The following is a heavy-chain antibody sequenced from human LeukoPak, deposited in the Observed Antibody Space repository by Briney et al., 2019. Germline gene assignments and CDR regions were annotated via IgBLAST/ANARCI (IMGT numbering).Heavy chain of an antibody. V-gene: IGHV3-30*02. CDR1: GFTFSSYG. CDR2: IRYDGSNK. Sequence: GGSLRLSCAASGFTFSSYGMHWARQAPGKGLEWVAFIRYDGSNKYYADSVKGRFTISRDNSKNTLYLQTNSLRAEDTALYYCVRDRDSTGYYDYWGQGTLVTVSS. J-gene: IGHJ4*02. D-gene: IGHD3-22*01. CDR3: VRDRDSTGYYDY.